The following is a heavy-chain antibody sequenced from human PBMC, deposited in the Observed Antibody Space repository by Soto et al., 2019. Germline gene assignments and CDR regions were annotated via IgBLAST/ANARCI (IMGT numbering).Heavy chain of an antibody. J-gene: IGHJ4*02. CDR2: INHSGST. CDR1: GGSISSGGYS. V-gene: IGHV4-30-2*01. D-gene: IGHD2-8*02. CDR3: ARDKITGLFDY. Sequence: SETLSLTCAVSGGSISSGGYSWSWIRQPPGKGLEWIGYINHSGSTNYNPSLKSRVTISVDTSKNQFSLKLTSVTAADTAVYYCARDKITGLFDYWGQGTLVTVPS.